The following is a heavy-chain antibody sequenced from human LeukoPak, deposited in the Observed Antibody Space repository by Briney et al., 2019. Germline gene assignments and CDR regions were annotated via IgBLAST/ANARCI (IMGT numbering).Heavy chain of an antibody. CDR3: ARDLCGYGCFDY. Sequence: PSETLSLTCAVSGGSISSGGYYWTWIRQHPGKGPEWMGYIYYSGSTYYNPSLNSRITISIATSKNQFSLKLSSVTAADTAVYYCARDLCGYGCFDYWGQGTLVTVSS. V-gene: IGHV4-31*11. CDR1: GGSISSGGYY. J-gene: IGHJ4*02. D-gene: IGHD5-12*01. CDR2: IYYSGST.